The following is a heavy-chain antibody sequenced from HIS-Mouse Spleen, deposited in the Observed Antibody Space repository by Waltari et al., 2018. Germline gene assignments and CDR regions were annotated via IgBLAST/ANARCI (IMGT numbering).Heavy chain of an antibody. D-gene: IGHD3-10*01. V-gene: IGHV4-59*01. J-gene: IGHJ4*02. CDR1: GGSISSYY. Sequence: QVQLQESGPGLVKPSETLSLTCTVSGGSISSYYWSWIRQPPGKGLEWIGYINNSGSTNSNHSPESGVTISVDTSKNQFSLKLSSGTAADTAVYYCARGLYYDGSGGYWDYWGQGTLVTVSS. CDR2: INNSGST. CDR3: ARGLYYDGSGGYWDY.